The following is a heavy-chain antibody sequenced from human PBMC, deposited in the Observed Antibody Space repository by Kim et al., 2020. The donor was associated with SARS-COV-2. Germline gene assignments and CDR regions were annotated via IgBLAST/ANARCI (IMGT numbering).Heavy chain of an antibody. V-gene: IGHV3-7*01. CDR3: VGGGGSDVYNGDS. J-gene: IGHJ4*02. D-gene: IGHD2-15*01. Sequence: YMDSVKGRFTNSRDNPKNSLYLQMNSLGVEDTAVYFCVGGGGSDVYNGDSWGQGTLVIVSS.